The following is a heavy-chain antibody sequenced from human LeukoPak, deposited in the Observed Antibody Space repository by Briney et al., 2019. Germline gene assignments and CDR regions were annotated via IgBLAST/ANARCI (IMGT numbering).Heavy chain of an antibody. CDR3: ARPTYYYDSSGYSFHY. V-gene: IGHV3-30-3*01. CDR1: GFTFSSYA. Sequence: GGSLRLSCAASGFTFSSYAMHWVRQAPGKGLEWVAVISYDGSNKYYADSMKGRFTISRDNSKNTLYLQMNSLRAEDTAVYYCARPTYYYDSSGYSFHYWGQGTLVTVSS. J-gene: IGHJ4*02. D-gene: IGHD3-22*01. CDR2: ISYDGSNK.